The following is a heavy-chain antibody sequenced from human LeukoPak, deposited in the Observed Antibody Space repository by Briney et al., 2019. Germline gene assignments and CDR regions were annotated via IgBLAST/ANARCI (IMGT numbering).Heavy chain of an antibody. CDR3: ARGGRKAVAGTPNWFDP. CDR2: ISGSGRNT. D-gene: IGHD6-19*01. J-gene: IGHJ5*02. V-gene: IGHV3-23*01. CDR1: GFMFNSYA. Sequence: PGGSLSLSCAASGFMFNSYAMNWVRQAPGKGLEWVSAISGSGRNTYYADSVKGRFTISRDSAKNSLYLQMNSLRAEDTAVYYCARGGRKAVAGTPNWFDPWGQGTLVTVSS.